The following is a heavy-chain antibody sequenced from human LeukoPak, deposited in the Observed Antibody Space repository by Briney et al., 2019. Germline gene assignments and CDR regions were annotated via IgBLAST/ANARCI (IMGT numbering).Heavy chain of an antibody. Sequence: SETLSLTCTVSGGSLSSGGYYWSWIRQHPGKGLEWLGYIYYSGRTYYNPSLKSRVTISVNTSKNQFSLELSSVTAADTAVYYCARGLAVVVPAADAFDIWGQGTMVTVSS. J-gene: IGHJ3*02. CDR3: ARGLAVVVPAADAFDI. D-gene: IGHD2-2*01. V-gene: IGHV4-31*03. CDR1: GGSLSSGGYY. CDR2: IYYSGRT.